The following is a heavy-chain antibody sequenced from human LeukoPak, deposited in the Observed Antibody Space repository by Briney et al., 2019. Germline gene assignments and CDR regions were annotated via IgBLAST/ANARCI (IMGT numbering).Heavy chain of an antibody. D-gene: IGHD6-19*01. CDR1: GFTVSSNY. J-gene: IGHJ4*02. V-gene: IGHV3-53*01. CDR3: ARVPPGYSSGWYFDY. CDR2: IYRGGST. Sequence: GGSLRLSCAASGFTVSSNYMSWVRQAPGKGLEWVSVIYRGGSTYYSDDVKGGCTISRDNSKNTLYLPMNSLRAEHTAVYSCARVPPGYSSGWYFDYWGQGTLVTVSP.